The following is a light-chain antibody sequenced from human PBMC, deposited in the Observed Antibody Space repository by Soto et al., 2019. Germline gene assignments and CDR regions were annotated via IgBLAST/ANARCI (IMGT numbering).Light chain of an antibody. CDR2: DAS. J-gene: IGKJ2*01. Sequence: DIQMTQSPSTLSASVGDRVTITCRASQTISGWLAWYQQRPGKAPKLLIYDASRLESGVPSRFSGTESGTEFTLAINNLQPEDVATYYCQQYKSSYTFGQGTKVDIK. V-gene: IGKV1-5*01. CDR3: QQYKSSYT. CDR1: QTISGW.